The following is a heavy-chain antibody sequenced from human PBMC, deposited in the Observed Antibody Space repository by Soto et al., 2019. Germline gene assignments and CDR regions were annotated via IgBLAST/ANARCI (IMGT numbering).Heavy chain of an antibody. CDR2: INAGNGNT. V-gene: IGHV1-3*01. CDR1: GYTFTSYA. Sequence: QVQLVQSGAEVKKPGASVKVSCKASGYTFTSYAMHWVRQAPGQRLEWMGWINAGNGNTKYSQKFQGRVTITRDTSASTAYMELSSLRSEDTAVYYCARVSQLLFAAFDIWGQGTMVTVSS. J-gene: IGHJ3*02. D-gene: IGHD2-2*01. CDR3: ARVSQLLFAAFDI.